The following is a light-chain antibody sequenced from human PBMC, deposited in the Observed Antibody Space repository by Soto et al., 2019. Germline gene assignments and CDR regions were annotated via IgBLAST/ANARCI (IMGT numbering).Light chain of an antibody. CDR1: QSLLYSNGYNY. CDR3: MQTLQTPLT. Sequence: DIVMTQSPLSLPVTPGEPASISCRSSQSLLYSNGYNYLDWYLQKPGQSPQLLIYLGSNRASGVPDRCSGSGSGTDFALNISRVEAEDVGVYYCMQTLQTPLTFGGGTKVEIK. V-gene: IGKV2-28*01. CDR2: LGS. J-gene: IGKJ4*01.